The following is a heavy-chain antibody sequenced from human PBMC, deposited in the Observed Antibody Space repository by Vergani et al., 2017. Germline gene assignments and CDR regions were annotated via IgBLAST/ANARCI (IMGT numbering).Heavy chain of an antibody. CDR1: GFTFSDYY. CDR2: ISSSGSTI. CDR3: AGERLDCSSTSCYYLRWSHFGY. D-gene: IGHD2-2*01. V-gene: IGHV3-11*01. J-gene: IGHJ4*02. Sequence: QVQLVESGGGLVKPGGSLRLSCAASGFTFSDYYMSWIRQAPGKGLEWVSYISSSGSTIYYADSVKGRFTISRDNAKNSLYLQMNSLRAEDTAVYYCAGERLDCSSTSCYYLRWSHFGYWGQGTLVTVSS.